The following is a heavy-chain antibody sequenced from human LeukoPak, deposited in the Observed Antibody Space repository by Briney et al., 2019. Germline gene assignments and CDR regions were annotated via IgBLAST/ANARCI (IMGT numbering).Heavy chain of an antibody. Sequence: GGSLRLSCAASGFTFSTYGMSWVRQAPGKGLEWVSAISSSGGSTYYADSVKGRFTISRDNSKNTLYLQMHGLRAEDTAVYCCAKDAYDTSAYYNSWGQGTLVTVSS. CDR1: GFTFSTYG. V-gene: IGHV3-23*01. D-gene: IGHD3-22*01. CDR3: AKDAYDTSAYYNS. CDR2: ISSSGGST. J-gene: IGHJ4*02.